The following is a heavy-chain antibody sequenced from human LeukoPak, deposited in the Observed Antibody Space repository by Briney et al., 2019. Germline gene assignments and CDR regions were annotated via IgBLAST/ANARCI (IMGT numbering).Heavy chain of an antibody. CDR3: ANGYYDSSGYLPYYYYGMDV. J-gene: IGHJ6*02. V-gene: IGHV1-69*13. CDR1: GGTFXSYA. Sequence: VASVKVSCKASGGTFXSYAISWVRQAPGQGLEWXXXXXXXXGTANDAQKFQXRVXITADESTSTGYMELSSLRSEDTAVYYCANGYYDSSGYLPYYYYGMDVWGQGTTVTVSS. D-gene: IGHD3-22*01. CDR2: XXXXXGTA.